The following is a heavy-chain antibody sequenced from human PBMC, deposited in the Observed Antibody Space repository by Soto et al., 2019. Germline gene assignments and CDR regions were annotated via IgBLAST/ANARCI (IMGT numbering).Heavy chain of an antibody. CDR2: IIPIFGAA. CDR3: ARDNLHYAYVSDAFDL. J-gene: IGHJ3*01. CDR1: GGTFSSYA. Sequence: QVQLVQSGAEVKKPGSSVKVSCKASGGTFSSYAISWVRQAPGQGLEWMGGIIPIFGAANYAQKFQGRVTTTTDESKRTAYMELRRLRSEDTAVYYCARDNLHYAYVSDAFDLWGQGTMVTVSS. D-gene: IGHD3-16*01. V-gene: IGHV1-69*01.